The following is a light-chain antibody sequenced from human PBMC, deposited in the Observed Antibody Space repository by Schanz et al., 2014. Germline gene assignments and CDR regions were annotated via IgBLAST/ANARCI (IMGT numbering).Light chain of an antibody. CDR3: SSYTSSSTL. CDR2: STN. CDR1: SSNIGTNT. Sequence: QSVLTQPPSASGTPGQRVTISCSGSSSNIGTNTVIWYQQLPGTAPKLLIHSTNQRPSGVPDRFSGSKSGTSASLAISGLQAEDEADYYCSSYTSSSTLFGGGTKVTVL. V-gene: IGLV1-44*01. J-gene: IGLJ2*01.